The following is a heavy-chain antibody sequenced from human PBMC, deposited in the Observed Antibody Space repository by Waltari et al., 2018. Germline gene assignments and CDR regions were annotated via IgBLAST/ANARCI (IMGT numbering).Heavy chain of an antibody. J-gene: IGHJ5*02. CDR3: ARGGRYCSGGSCYWFDP. CDR1: GDSVSSNSAA. CDR2: TYYRSKWYN. Sequence: QVQLQQSGPGLVKPSQTLSLTCVISGDSVSSNSAAWNWIRQSPSRGLEWLGRTYYRSKWYNDYAVSVKSRITINPDTSKNQFSLQLNSVTPEDTAVYYCARGGRYCSGGSCYWFDPWGQGTLVTVSS. V-gene: IGHV6-1*01. D-gene: IGHD2-15*01.